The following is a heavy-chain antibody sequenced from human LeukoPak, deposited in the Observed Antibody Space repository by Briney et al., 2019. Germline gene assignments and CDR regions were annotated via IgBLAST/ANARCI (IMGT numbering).Heavy chain of an antibody. D-gene: IGHD4-11*01. J-gene: IGHJ4*02. Sequence: SETLSLTCSVSGGSISGYYWSWIRQPPGKGLEWIGYIYYSGTTNCNPSLKSRVTISVDTSKNQFSLKLSSVTAADTAVYYCARDRVRGNSNPFFDYWGQGTLVTVSS. CDR3: ARDRVRGNSNPFFDY. CDR1: GGSISGYY. V-gene: IGHV4-59*01. CDR2: IYYSGTT.